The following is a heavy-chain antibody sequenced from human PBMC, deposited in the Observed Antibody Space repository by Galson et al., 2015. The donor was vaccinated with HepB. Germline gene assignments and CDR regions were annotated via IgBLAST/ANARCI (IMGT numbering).Heavy chain of an antibody. J-gene: IGHJ5*02. V-gene: IGHV4-59*08. CDR1: GDSISSYY. CDR2: VYYSGST. D-gene: IGHD3-3*01. CDR3: ARQGGEQVFWSGYLKNWFDP. Sequence: QVELQESGPGLVKPSETLSLTCTVSGDSISSYYWTWIRQPPGKGLEWIGYVYYSGSTKYNPSLKSRVTISVDTPKNQFSLKLNSVTAADTAVYYCARQGGEQVFWSGYLKNWFDPWGQGTLVTVSS.